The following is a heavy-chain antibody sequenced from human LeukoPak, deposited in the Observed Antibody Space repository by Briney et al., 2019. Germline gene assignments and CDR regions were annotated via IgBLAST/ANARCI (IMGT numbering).Heavy chain of an antibody. CDR2: IHTNTGNP. V-gene: IGHV7-4-1*02. J-gene: IGHJ6*03. Sequence: ASVKVSCKASGYTFTNYAMNWVRQAPGQGLEWMGWIHTNTGNPTYAQGFTGRFVFSLDTSVSTAYLQISSLKAEDTAVYYCVRSLTVAGYYYYYYMDVWGKGTAVTVSS. CDR3: VRSLTVAGYYYYYYMDV. CDR1: GYTFTNYA. D-gene: IGHD6-19*01.